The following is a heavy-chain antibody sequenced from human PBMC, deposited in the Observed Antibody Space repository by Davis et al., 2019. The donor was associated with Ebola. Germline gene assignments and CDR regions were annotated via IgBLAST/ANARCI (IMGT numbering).Heavy chain of an antibody. CDR2: IYDRST. D-gene: IGHD6-19*01. J-gene: IGHJ4*02. V-gene: IGHV3-23*03. Sequence: PGGSLRLSCAASGLTFSSYVMSWVRQAPGKGLEWVSVIYDRSTAYADSVRGRFTISRDKSNNSLYLDMNSLRVDDTAVYYCATTQWLREFDNWGQGTLVTVSS. CDR3: ATTQWLREFDN. CDR1: GLTFSSYV.